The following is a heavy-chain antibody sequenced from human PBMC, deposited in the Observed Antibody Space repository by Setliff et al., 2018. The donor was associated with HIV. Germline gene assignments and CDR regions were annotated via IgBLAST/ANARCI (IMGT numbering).Heavy chain of an antibody. J-gene: IGHJ5*02. CDR3: VGGGYSSPNWFDP. CDR1: GYSITSSYY. Sequence: SETLSLTCAVSGYSITSSYYWSWIRQSPGKRLEWIGYIHYSGSTNYNPSLNSRVAILIDTSKNQFSLKLTSVTAVDTAVYYCVGGGYSSPNWFDPWGQGTLVTVSS. CDR2: IHYSGST. V-gene: IGHV4-59*01. D-gene: IGHD6-13*01.